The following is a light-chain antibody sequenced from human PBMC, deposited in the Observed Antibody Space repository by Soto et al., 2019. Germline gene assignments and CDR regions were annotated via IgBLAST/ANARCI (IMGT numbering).Light chain of an antibody. V-gene: IGLV1-47*01. Sequence: QSALTQPPSGSGTPGQRVTISCSGSSSNIGSNYVYWYQQLPGTAPKLLIYRNNQRPSGVPDRFSGSKSGTSASLAISGLRSEDEADYYCAAGDDSLSGFYVFGTGTKVTAL. CDR1: SSNIGSNY. CDR2: RNN. J-gene: IGLJ1*01. CDR3: AAGDDSLSGFYV.